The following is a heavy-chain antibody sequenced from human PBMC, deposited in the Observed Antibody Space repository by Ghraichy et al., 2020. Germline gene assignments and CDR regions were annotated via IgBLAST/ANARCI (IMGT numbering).Heavy chain of an antibody. CDR3: ARAVGAAVAGSAGTRRNDKTYYFDY. CDR2: INPNNGGT. CDR1: GYSFTGYY. J-gene: IGHJ4*02. Sequence: ASVKVSCKASGYSFTGYYIHWVRQAPGQGLEWMGWINPNNGGTNHAHKFQGWVTMTRDTSINTVYMELSRLRSDDTAVYYCARAVGAAVAGSAGTRRNDKTYYFDYWGQGALVTVSS. V-gene: IGHV1-2*04. D-gene: IGHD6-19*01.